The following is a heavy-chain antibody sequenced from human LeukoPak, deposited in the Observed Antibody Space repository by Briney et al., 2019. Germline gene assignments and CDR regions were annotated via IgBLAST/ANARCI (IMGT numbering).Heavy chain of an antibody. CDR1: GYTFTSYD. CDR3: ARGVRYFDWLLHYWYFDL. V-gene: IGHV1-8*01. Sequence: GASVKVSCKASGYTFTSYDINWVRQATGQGLEWMGWMNPNSGNTGYAQKSQGRVTMTRNTSISTAYMELSSLRSEDTAVYYCARGVRYFDWLLHYWYFDLWGRGTLVTVSS. J-gene: IGHJ2*01. D-gene: IGHD3-9*01. CDR2: MNPNSGNT.